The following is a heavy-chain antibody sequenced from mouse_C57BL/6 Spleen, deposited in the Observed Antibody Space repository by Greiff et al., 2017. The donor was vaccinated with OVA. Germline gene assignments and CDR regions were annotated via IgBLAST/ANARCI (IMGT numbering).Heavy chain of an antibody. CDR1: GYTFTSYW. Sequence: VQLKQPGAELVKPGASVKLSCKASGYTFTSYWMHWVKQRPGQGLEWIGMIHPNSGSTNYNEKFKSKATLTVDKSSSTAYMQLSSLTSEDSAVYYCARSYYSNYGGGDYWGQGTSVTVSS. CDR2: IHPNSGST. V-gene: IGHV1-64*01. D-gene: IGHD2-5*01. CDR3: ARSYYSNYGGGDY. J-gene: IGHJ4*01.